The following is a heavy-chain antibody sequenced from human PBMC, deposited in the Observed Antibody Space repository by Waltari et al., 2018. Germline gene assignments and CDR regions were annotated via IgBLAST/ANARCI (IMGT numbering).Heavy chain of an antibody. CDR2: IDPGDSDT. CDR1: GYSFTSYW. CDR3: ARRDRRGYSYGPNAFDI. Sequence: EVQLVQSGAEVKKPGESLKISCKGSGYSFTSYWIGWVRQMPGKGLEWRGIIDPGDSDTRYSPSFQGQVTISADKSISTAYLQWSSLKASDTAMYYCARRDRRGYSYGPNAFDIWGQGTMVTVSS. J-gene: IGHJ3*02. V-gene: IGHV5-51*03. D-gene: IGHD5-18*01.